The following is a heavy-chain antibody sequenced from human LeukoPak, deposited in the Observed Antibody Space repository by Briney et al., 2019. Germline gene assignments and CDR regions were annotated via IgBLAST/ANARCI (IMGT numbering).Heavy chain of an antibody. Sequence: KPSETLSLTCTVSGNSFGNYYWSWIRQPPGKGLEWIGYIYYSGSTNYNPSLKSRVTISVDTSKNQFSLKLSSVTAADTAVYYCARRPHSSGYYYYFDYWGQGTLVTVSS. CDR3: ARRPHSSGYYYYFDY. V-gene: IGHV4-59*08. CDR2: IYYSGST. CDR1: GNSFGNYY. D-gene: IGHD3-22*01. J-gene: IGHJ4*02.